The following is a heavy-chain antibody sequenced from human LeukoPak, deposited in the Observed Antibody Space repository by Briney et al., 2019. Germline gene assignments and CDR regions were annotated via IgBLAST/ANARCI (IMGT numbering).Heavy chain of an antibody. D-gene: IGHD3-22*01. CDR2: ISAYNGNT. Sequence: GASVTVSCTASGYTFTNYGISWVGQAPGQQLEWMGWISAYNGNTNYAQKLQGRVTMTTDTSTSTAYMELRSLRSDDTAVYYCARDTEYYYDSSGYPPFDYWGQGTLVTVSS. V-gene: IGHV1-18*01. CDR1: GYTFTNYG. J-gene: IGHJ4*02. CDR3: ARDTEYYYDSSGYPPFDY.